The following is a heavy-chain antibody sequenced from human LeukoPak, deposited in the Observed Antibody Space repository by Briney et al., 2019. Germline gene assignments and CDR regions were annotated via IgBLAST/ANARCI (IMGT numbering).Heavy chain of an antibody. J-gene: IGHJ6*04. D-gene: IGHD3-10*01. V-gene: IGHV3-30*02. CDR3: AKESHTYYYGSGSYYSGMDV. CDR2: ISYSGSNE. Sequence: GGSLRLSCAASGFTFSSYGMRWVRQAPGKGLEWAAVISYSGSNEYYADSVKGRFTISRDNSENTLYLQMNSLRAEDTAVYYCAKESHTYYYGSGSYYSGMDVWGKGTTVTVSS. CDR1: GFTFSSYG.